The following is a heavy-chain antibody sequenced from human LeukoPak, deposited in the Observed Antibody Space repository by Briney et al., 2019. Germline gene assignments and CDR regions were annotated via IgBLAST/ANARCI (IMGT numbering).Heavy chain of an antibody. V-gene: IGHV3-48*03. D-gene: IGHD3-10*01. J-gene: IGHJ5*02. CDR3: ARVMVRGANNWFDP. Sequence: GSVRLSCAASGFTFSSSEMTWVRQAPGKGLEWVSYISSSGSTIYYADSVRGRFTISRDNAKNSLSLQMNSLRAEDTALYYCARVMVRGANNWFDPWGQGTLATLSS. CDR1: GFTFSSSE. CDR2: ISSSGSTI.